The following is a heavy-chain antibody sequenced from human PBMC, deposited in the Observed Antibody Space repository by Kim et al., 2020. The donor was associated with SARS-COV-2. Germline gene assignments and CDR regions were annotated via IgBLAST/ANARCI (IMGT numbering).Heavy chain of an antibody. V-gene: IGHV1-69*13. CDR2: IIPIFGPA. J-gene: IGHJ4*02. CDR3: ARGGSCTDNVCYTRSLGHFDY. Sequence: SVKVSCKASGGTFSSYAINWVRQAPGQGLEWMGGIIPIFGPANYAQKFQGRVTITADESTSTAYMELSSLRSEDTAVYYCARGGSCTDNVCYTRSLGHFDYWGQGTLVTVSS. CDR1: GGTFSSYA. D-gene: IGHD2-8*01.